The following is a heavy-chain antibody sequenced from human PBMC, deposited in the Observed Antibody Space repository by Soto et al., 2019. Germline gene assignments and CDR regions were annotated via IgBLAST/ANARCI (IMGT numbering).Heavy chain of an antibody. V-gene: IGHV3-21*01. J-gene: IGHJ4*02. Sequence: GGSLRLSCAVSGFTFTNYGINWVRQAPGKGLEWVSSVSKSGYTYYSESVKGRFTISRDNARNSVSLQMNNLRAEDTAVYYCAREDSIIIPAVADFWGQGTLVTVSS. D-gene: IGHD6-19*01. CDR1: GFTFTNYG. CDR3: AREDSIIIPAVADF. CDR2: VSKSGYT.